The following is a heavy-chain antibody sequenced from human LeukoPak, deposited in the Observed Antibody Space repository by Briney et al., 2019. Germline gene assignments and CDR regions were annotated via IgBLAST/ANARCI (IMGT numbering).Heavy chain of an antibody. D-gene: IGHD2-21*01. CDR2: IWYGGSNK. J-gene: IGHJ3*02. Sequence: GGSLRLSCAASGFTFSSYGMHWVRQAPGKGLEWVAVIWYGGSNKYYADSVKGRFTISRDNSKNTLYLQMNSLRAEDTAVYYCAKAALAYCGGDCYWDDAFDIWGQGTMVTVSS. V-gene: IGHV3-30*02. CDR1: GFTFSSYG. CDR3: AKAALAYCGGDCYWDDAFDI.